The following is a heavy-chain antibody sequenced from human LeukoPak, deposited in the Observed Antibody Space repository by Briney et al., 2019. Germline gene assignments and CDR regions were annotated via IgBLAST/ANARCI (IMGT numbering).Heavy chain of an antibody. Sequence: GGSLRLSCAASGFTFSNYSMNWVRQARGKGLEWISYISSSSDTIYYADSVKGRFTISRDNAKNSLYLQMNSLRVEDTAVYYCARAVGYWGQGTLVTVSS. CDR2: ISSSSDTI. CDR1: GFTFSNYS. J-gene: IGHJ4*02. CDR3: ARAVGY. V-gene: IGHV3-48*04. D-gene: IGHD2-15*01.